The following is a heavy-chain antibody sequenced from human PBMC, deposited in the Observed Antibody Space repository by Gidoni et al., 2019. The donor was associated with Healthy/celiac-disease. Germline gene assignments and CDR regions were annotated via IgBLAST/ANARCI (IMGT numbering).Heavy chain of an antibody. J-gene: IGHJ6*02. V-gene: IGHV1-46*01. CDR1: GYTFTSYY. CDR3: ARGGDIVAGWYGMDV. D-gene: IGHD2-15*01. CDR2: INPSGGST. Sequence: QVQLVQSGAEVKKPGASVKVSCKASGYTFTSYYMHWVRQAPGQGLEWMGIINPSGGSTSYAQKFQGRVTMIRDTSTSTVYMELSSLRSEDTAVYYCARGGDIVAGWYGMDVWGQGTTVTVSS.